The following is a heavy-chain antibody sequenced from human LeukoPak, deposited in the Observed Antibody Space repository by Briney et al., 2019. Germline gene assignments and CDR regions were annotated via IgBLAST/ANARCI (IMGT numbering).Heavy chain of an antibody. Sequence: PGRSLRLSCAASGFTFSSYGMNWVRQAPGKGLEWVSSISISSSYLYYADSVKGRFTISRDNAKNSLYLQMNSLRAEDTAVYYCARVVGGDFWSGYYTGFFPSYYYYYMDVWGKGTTVTVSS. V-gene: IGHV3-21*01. CDR3: ARVVGGDFWSGYYTGFFPSYYYYYMDV. CDR2: ISISSSYL. D-gene: IGHD3-3*01. J-gene: IGHJ6*03. CDR1: GFTFSSYG.